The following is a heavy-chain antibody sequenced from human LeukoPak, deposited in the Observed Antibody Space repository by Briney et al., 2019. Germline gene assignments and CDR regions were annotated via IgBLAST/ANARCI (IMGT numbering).Heavy chain of an antibody. Sequence: ASVKVSCKASGYTYTSYGISWVRQAPGQGLQWMGWISGYNDNTNTVQKLQGRVTMTIDTSTNTAYMELMSLRSDDTAVYYCARDRHGYSDFDYWGQGTLVTVSS. CDR1: GYTYTSYG. V-gene: IGHV1-18*01. CDR2: ISGYNDNT. J-gene: IGHJ4*02. CDR3: ARDRHGYSDFDY. D-gene: IGHD5-24*01.